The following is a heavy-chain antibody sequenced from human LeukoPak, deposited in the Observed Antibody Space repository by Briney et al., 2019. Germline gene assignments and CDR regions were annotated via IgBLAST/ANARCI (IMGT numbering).Heavy chain of an antibody. J-gene: IGHJ4*02. D-gene: IGHD2-21*02. CDR2: ISSSISTV. Sequence: GGSLRLTCAPSQFTFSPYMMNRGRQAPGKGLEWVSYISSSISTVYYADSVRGRFTISRDNAKSSLYLQMNSLRDEDTGVYFCARGGFLGACSLVDYWGQGTLVTVSS. V-gene: IGHV3-48*02. CDR3: ARGGFLGACSLVDY. CDR1: QFTFSPYM.